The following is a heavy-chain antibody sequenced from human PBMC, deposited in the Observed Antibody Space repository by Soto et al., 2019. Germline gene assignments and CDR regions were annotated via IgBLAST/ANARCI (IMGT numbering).Heavy chain of an antibody. CDR2: ISGSGGST. J-gene: IGHJ4*02. V-gene: IGHV3-23*01. CDR3: AKKRHRIVGATTIVYFDY. Sequence: GGSLRLSCAASGFTFSSYAMSWVRQAPGKGLEWVSAISGSGGSTYYADSVKGRFTISRDNSKNTLYLQMNSLRAEDTAVYYCAKKRHRIVGATTIVYFDYWGQGTLVTVSS. CDR1: GFTFSSYA. D-gene: IGHD1-26*01.